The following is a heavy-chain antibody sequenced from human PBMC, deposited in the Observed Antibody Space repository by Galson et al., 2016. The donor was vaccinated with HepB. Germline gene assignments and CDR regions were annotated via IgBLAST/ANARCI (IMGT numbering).Heavy chain of an antibody. CDR3: ASGTGAYVQ. Sequence: CAISGDSVSRNTAAWNWIRQSPSRGLEWLGRTYYRSKWSSDYAVSMKSRITINADTSMNQFSLHLNSVTPEDTAVYYCASGTGAYVQWGQGTLVTVPS. D-gene: IGHD1-1*01. CDR2: TYYRSKWSS. J-gene: IGHJ4*02. CDR1: GDSVSRNTAA. V-gene: IGHV6-1*01.